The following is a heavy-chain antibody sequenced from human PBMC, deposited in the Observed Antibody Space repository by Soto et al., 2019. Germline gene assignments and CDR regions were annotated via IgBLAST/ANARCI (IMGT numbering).Heavy chain of an antibody. V-gene: IGHV3-23*01. CDR1: GFTFSSYA. D-gene: IGHD3-22*01. Sequence: PGGSLRLSCAASGFTFSSYAMSWVRQAPGKGLEWVSDISGSGGTTYYADSVKGRFTVSRDNSKNTLYLQMNSLRAEDTAVYYCAKGDYYDSSAYYYFDYWGQGTLVTVSS. J-gene: IGHJ4*02. CDR3: AKGDYYDSSAYYYFDY. CDR2: ISGSGGTT.